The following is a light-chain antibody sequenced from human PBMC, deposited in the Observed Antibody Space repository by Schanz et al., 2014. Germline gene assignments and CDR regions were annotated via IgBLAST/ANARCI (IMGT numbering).Light chain of an antibody. Sequence: DIQMTQSPATLSASVGDRVTITCRASQNINTWLAWYQQKPGKAPKLLIYGASILHTGVPPRFSGSGSGTEFTLTITSLQPDDFATYYCQQYDRYSTFGQGTKVEIK. V-gene: IGKV1-5*01. CDR3: QQYDRYST. CDR2: GAS. J-gene: IGKJ1*01. CDR1: QNINTW.